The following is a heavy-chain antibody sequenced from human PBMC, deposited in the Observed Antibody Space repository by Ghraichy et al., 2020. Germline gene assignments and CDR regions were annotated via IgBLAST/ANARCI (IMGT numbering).Heavy chain of an antibody. CDR1: GFTFYNYI. Sequence: SLRLSCAASGFTFYNYIITWVRQAPGKGLEWVSAISGTGGTTYYADSVKGRFTISRDNSKNTVYLQMNSLRAEDTAVYYCAKVGRSSGWYTDYYGMDVWGQGTTVTVSS. J-gene: IGHJ6*02. CDR2: ISGTGGTT. CDR3: AKVGRSSGWYTDYYGMDV. V-gene: IGHV3-23*01. D-gene: IGHD6-19*01.